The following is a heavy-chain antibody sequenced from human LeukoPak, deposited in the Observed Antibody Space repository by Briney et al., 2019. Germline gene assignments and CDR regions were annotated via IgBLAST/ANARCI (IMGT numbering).Heavy chain of an antibody. D-gene: IGHD2-15*01. CDR1: GGSISSYY. CDR3: AREVVVVVAATIDY. CDR2: IYTSGST. Sequence: SETLSLTCTVSGGSISSYYWSWIRQPPGKGLEWIGRIYTSGSTNYNPSLKSRVTMSVDTSKNQFSLKLSSVTAADTAVYYCAREVVVVVAATIDYWGQGTLVTVSS. V-gene: IGHV4-4*07. J-gene: IGHJ4*02.